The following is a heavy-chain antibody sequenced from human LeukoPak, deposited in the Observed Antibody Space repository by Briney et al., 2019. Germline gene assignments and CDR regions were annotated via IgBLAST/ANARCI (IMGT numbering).Heavy chain of an antibody. J-gene: IGHJ4*02. Sequence: GGSLRLSCAASGFTFSSYAMSWVRQAPGKGLEWVSAISGSGGSTYYADSVKGRFTISRDNPKNTLYLQMNSLRAEDTAVYYCASVASTVTTVPGYYFDYWGQGTLVTVSS. CDR2: ISGSGGST. CDR1: GFTFSSYA. V-gene: IGHV3-23*01. CDR3: ASVASTVTTVPGYYFDY. D-gene: IGHD4-17*01.